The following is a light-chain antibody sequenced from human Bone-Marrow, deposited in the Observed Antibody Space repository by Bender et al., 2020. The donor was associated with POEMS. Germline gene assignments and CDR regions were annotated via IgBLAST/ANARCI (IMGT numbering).Light chain of an antibody. CDR1: SSDIGSHDS. CDR3: SSYTSSSVV. CDR2: EVT. Sequence: QSALTQPASVSGSPGQSITISCSGTSSDIGSHDSVAWYQQYPGEVPRLMISEVTKRPSGVSNRFSGSKSGNTASLTISGLQAEDEADYYCSSYTSSSVVFGGGTKLTVL. J-gene: IGLJ2*01. V-gene: IGLV2-14*02.